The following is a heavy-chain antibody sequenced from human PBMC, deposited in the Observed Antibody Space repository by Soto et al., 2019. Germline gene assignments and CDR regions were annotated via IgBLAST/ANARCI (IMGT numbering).Heavy chain of an antibody. CDR3: ARRALPHGINGVGYKDGFWDY. J-gene: IGHJ4*02. CDR2: IYYSGTT. Sequence: TLSLTCTVSGGSVSSGGYYWSLIPKHPGTGLEWIGYIYYSGTTYFNPSLKSRASISLDTSKNEFSLKLTSVTAADTAVYYCARRALPHGINGVGYKDGFWDYWGQGGLVAVS. CDR1: GGSVSSGGYY. V-gene: IGHV4-31*03. D-gene: IGHD2-8*01.